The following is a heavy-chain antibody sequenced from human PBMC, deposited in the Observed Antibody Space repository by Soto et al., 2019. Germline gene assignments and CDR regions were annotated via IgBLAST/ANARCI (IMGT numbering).Heavy chain of an antibody. CDR3: AKDSYHGWGNYQWGTFDY. V-gene: IGHV3-23*01. CDR1: GFTFGSYA. J-gene: IGHJ4*02. CDR2: ISANAGSA. D-gene: IGHD3-10*01. Sequence: GGSLRLSCVASGFTFGSYAMSWVRQAPGKGLEWVLAISANAGSATYADSVQGRFTISRENSQNHLYLQMNSLRAEDTDAYYCAKDSYHGWGNYQWGTFDYWGRGTLVTVSS.